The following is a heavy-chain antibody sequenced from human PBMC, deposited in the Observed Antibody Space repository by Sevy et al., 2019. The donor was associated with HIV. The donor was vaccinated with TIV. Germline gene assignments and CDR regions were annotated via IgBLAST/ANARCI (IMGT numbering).Heavy chain of an antibody. V-gene: IGHV3-7*01. Sequence: GGSLRLSCAASGFTFSSYWMSWVRQAPGKGLEWVANIKQDGSENYYVDSVKGRFTISRDNAKNSLYLQMNSLRAEDTAVYYCARDRCSGGSCYSLQWFDPWGQGTLVTVSS. D-gene: IGHD2-15*01. CDR3: ARDRCSGGSCYSLQWFDP. CDR2: IKQDGSEN. J-gene: IGHJ5*02. CDR1: GFTFSSYW.